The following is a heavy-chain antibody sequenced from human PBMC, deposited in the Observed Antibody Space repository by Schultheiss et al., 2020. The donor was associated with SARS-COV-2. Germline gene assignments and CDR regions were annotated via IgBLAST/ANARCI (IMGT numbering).Heavy chain of an antibody. CDR2: ISAYNGNT. CDR3: ARELTYVGIAAAGRLNWFDP. CDR1: GYTFTSYG. J-gene: IGHJ5*02. D-gene: IGHD6-13*01. Sequence: ASVKVSCKASGYTFTSYGISWVRQAPGQGLEWMGWISAYNGNTNYAQKLQGRVTMTTDTSTSTAYMELSSLRSEDTAVYYCARELTYVGIAAAGRLNWFDPWGQGTLVTVSS. V-gene: IGHV1-18*01.